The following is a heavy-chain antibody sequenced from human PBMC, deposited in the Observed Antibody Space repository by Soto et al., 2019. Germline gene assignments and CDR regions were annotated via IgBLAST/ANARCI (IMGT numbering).Heavy chain of an antibody. CDR3: AKDFVGSDSSGWYPVYYFDY. CDR1: GFTFSSYA. CDR2: ISYDGSNK. V-gene: IGHV3-30-3*01. Sequence: GGSLRLSCAASGFTFSSYAMHWVRQAPGKGLEWVAVISYDGSNKYYADSVKGRFTISRDNSKNTLYLQMNSLRAEDTAVYYCAKDFVGSDSSGWYPVYYFDYWGQGTLVTVSS. D-gene: IGHD6-19*01. J-gene: IGHJ4*02.